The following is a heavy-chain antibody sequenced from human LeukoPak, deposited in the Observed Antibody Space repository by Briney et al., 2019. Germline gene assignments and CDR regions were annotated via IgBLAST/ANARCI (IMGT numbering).Heavy chain of an antibody. CDR2: IRGGGGSA. CDR3: ARDPNGDYIGAFDM. CDR1: GFTFSAYA. D-gene: IGHD4-17*01. J-gene: IGHJ3*02. Sequence: GGSLRLSCTASGFTFSAYAMMWVRQAPGKGPEWVSAIRGGGGSAFYAVSVKGRFTISRDNSKYTLFLQMNSLRAEDTAVYYCARDPNGDYIGAFDMWGPGTMVTVSS. V-gene: IGHV3-23*01.